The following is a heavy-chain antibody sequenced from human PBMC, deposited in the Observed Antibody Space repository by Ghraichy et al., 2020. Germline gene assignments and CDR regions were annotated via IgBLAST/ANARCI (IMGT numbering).Heavy chain of an antibody. Sequence: GGSLRLSCAASGFTFDDYAMHWVRQAPGKGLEWVSGISWNSGSIGYADSVKGRFTIFRDNAKNSPYLQMNSLRAVDTALYYCAKGDFWSGRPLDAFDIWGQGTMVTVSS. D-gene: IGHD3-3*01. J-gene: IGHJ3*02. CDR3: AKGDFWSGRPLDAFDI. CDR1: GFTFDDYA. CDR2: ISWNSGSI. V-gene: IGHV3-9*01.